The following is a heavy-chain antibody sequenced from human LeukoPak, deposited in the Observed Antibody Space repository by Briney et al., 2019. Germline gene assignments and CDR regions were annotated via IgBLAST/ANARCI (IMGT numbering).Heavy chain of an antibody. D-gene: IGHD1-26*01. J-gene: IGHJ5*02. CDR2: IIPILGIA. V-gene: IGHV1-69*04. CDR3: ARVPRGALSWFDP. Sequence: SVKVSCKASGGTFSSYAISWVRQAPGQGLEWMGRIIPILGIANYAQKFQGRVTITADRSTSTAYMELSSLRSEDTAVYYCARVPRGALSWFDPWGQGTLVTVSS. CDR1: GGTFSSYA.